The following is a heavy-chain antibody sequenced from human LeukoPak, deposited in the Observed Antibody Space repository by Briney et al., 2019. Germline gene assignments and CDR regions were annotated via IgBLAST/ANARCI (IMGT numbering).Heavy chain of an antibody. J-gene: IGHJ4*02. Sequence: GESLKISCKGSGYSFTSYWIGWVRQMPGKGLEWMGIIYPGDSDTGYSPSFQGQVTISAAKSISTAYLQWSSLKASDSAMYYCARLGYSGYAPGDYWGQGTLVTVSS. CDR1: GYSFTSYW. CDR3: ARLGYSGYAPGDY. V-gene: IGHV5-51*01. D-gene: IGHD5-12*01. CDR2: IYPGDSDT.